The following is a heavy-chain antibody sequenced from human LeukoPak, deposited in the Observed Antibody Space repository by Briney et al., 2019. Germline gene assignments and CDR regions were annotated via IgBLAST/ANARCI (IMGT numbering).Heavy chain of an antibody. Sequence: VASVKVSCKASGGTFSSYAITWVRQAPGQGLEWMGGIIPIFGTATYAQKFQGRVTITADESTSTAYMELSSLRSEDTAVYYCARDRSSGWYRGDLGYWGQGTLVTVSS. CDR1: GGTFSSYA. D-gene: IGHD6-19*01. J-gene: IGHJ4*02. CDR2: IIPIFGTA. V-gene: IGHV1-69*13. CDR3: ARDRSSGWYRGDLGY.